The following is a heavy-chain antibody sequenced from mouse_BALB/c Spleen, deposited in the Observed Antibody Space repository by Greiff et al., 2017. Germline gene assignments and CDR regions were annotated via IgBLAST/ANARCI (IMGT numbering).Heavy chain of an antibody. Sequence: EVQVVESGGGLVQPGGSLKLSCAASGFTFSSYTMSWVRQTPEKRLEWVAYISNGGGSTYYPDTVKGRFTISRDNAKNTLYLQMSSLKSEDTAMYYCARPITTGGMDYWGQGTSVTVSS. J-gene: IGHJ4*01. D-gene: IGHD1-2*01. CDR1: GFTFSSYT. V-gene: IGHV5-12-2*01. CDR3: ARPITTGGMDY. CDR2: ISNGGGST.